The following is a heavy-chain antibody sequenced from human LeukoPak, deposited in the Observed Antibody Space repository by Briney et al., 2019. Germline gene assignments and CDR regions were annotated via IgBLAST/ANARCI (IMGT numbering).Heavy chain of an antibody. CDR1: GYTFTGYY. D-gene: IGHD3-22*01. V-gene: IGHV1-2*06. CDR2: INPNSGGT. J-gene: IGHJ5*02. CDR3: ARDRFSGYSSSTPSNWFDP. Sequence: ASVKVSCKASGYTFTGYYMHWVRQAPGQGLEWMGRINPNSGGTNYAQNFQGRVTMTRDTSISTAYMELSRLRSDDTAVYYCARDRFSGYSSSTPSNWFDPWGQGTLVTVSS.